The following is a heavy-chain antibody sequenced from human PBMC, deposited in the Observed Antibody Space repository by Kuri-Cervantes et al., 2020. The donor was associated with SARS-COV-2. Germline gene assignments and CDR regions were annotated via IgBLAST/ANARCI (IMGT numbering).Heavy chain of an antibody. J-gene: IGHJ3*02. CDR3: ARGAPIVVVPAAKGDDAFDI. CDR2: INPSGGST. D-gene: IGHD2-2*01. CDR1: GYTFTGYY. Sequence: ASVKVSCKASGYTFTGYYMHWVRQAPGQGLEWMGIINPSGGSTSYAQKFQGRVTMTRDTSTSTVYMELSNLRSEDTAVYYCARGAPIVVVPAAKGDDAFDIWGQGTMVTVSS. V-gene: IGHV1-46*01.